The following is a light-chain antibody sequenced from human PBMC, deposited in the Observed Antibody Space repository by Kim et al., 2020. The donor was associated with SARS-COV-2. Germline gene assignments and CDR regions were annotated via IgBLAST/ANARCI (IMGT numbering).Light chain of an antibody. Sequence: SQRVTIACSGSSSNIGDDAVNWYQQLPGKAPKLLIYFDDLLSSGVSDRFSGSKSGTSASLAISGLQSQDEGDYYCAAWDGSLNAWVFGGGTQLTVL. J-gene: IGLJ3*02. CDR2: FDD. CDR1: SSNIGDDA. CDR3: AAWDGSLNAWV. V-gene: IGLV1-36*01.